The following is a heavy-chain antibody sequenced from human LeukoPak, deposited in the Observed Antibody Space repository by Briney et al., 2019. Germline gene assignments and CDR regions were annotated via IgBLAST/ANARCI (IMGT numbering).Heavy chain of an antibody. Sequence: GGSLRLSCAASGFTFSSYSVNWVRQAPGKGLEWVSSISSGSSYIYYADSVKGRFTISRDNAKNSLYLQMNSLRAEDTAVYYCARASPQWYFDYWGQGTLVTVSS. J-gene: IGHJ4*02. D-gene: IGHD6-19*01. V-gene: IGHV3-21*01. CDR1: GFTFSSYS. CDR2: ISSGSSYI. CDR3: ARASPQWYFDY.